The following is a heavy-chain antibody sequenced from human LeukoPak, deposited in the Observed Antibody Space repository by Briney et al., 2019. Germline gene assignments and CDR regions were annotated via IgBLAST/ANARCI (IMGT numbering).Heavy chain of an antibody. CDR1: GFTFSSYE. J-gene: IGHJ4*02. Sequence: PGGSLRLSCAASGFTFSSYEMNWVRQAPGKGLEWVSYISSSGSTIYYADSVKGRFTISRDNAKNSLYLQMNSLRAEDMALYYCARARDYGSGSPYGYWGQGTLVTVSS. CDR2: ISSSGSTI. CDR3: ARARDYGSGSPYGY. V-gene: IGHV3-48*03. D-gene: IGHD3-10*01.